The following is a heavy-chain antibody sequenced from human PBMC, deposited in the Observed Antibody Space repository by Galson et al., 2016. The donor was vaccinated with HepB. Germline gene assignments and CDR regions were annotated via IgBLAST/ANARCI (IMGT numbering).Heavy chain of an antibody. D-gene: IGHD5-18*01. CDR2: VSDDGSKR. CDR3: ARPPVDGGYSYGPFDH. Sequence: SLRLSCAGSGFTFSSHALHWVRQAPGKGLEWVAIVSDDGSKRDYADSVRGRFTISRDNSKNTLSLQMNSLRGEDTAVYYCARPPVDGGYSYGPFDHWGRESWSPSP. V-gene: IGHV3-30*04. CDR1: GFTFSSHA. J-gene: IGHJ4*02.